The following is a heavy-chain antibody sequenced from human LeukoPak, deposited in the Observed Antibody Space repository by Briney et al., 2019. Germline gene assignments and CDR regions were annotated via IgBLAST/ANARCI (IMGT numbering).Heavy chain of an antibody. CDR3: ASRDCSSTRCYSFDQ. J-gene: IGHJ4*02. V-gene: IGHV4-39*07. CDR2: INHSGST. Sequence: PSETLSLTCTVSGGSISSGGYYWSWIRQPPGKGLEWIGEINHSGSTNYNPSLKSRVTISVDTSKNQFSLKLSSVTAADTAVYYCASRDCSSTRCYSFDQWGQGTLVTVSS. CDR1: GGSISSGGYY. D-gene: IGHD2-2*02.